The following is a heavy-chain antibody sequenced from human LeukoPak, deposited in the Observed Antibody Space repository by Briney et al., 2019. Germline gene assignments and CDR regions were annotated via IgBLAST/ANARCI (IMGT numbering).Heavy chain of an antibody. CDR3: AREAHTIFGVVIFDY. CDR1: GGSISSYY. J-gene: IGHJ4*02. V-gene: IGHV4-59*01. Sequence: SETLSLTCTVSGGSISSYYWSWIRQPPGKGLEWIGYIYYSGSTNYNPSLKSRVTISVDTSKNQFSLKLSSVTAADTAVYYCAREAHTIFGVVIFDYWGQGTLVTVSS. D-gene: IGHD3-3*01. CDR2: IYYSGST.